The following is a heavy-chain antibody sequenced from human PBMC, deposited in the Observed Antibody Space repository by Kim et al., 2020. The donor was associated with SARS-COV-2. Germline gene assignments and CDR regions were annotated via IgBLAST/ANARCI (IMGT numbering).Heavy chain of an antibody. Sequence: SVKVSCKASGGTFSSYAISWVRQAPGQGLEWMGGIIPIFGTANYAQKFQGRVTITADESTSTAYMELSSLRSEDTAVYYCARDRYGGNLSDAFDIWGQGTMVTVSS. D-gene: IGHD4-17*01. V-gene: IGHV1-69*13. CDR2: IIPIFGTA. J-gene: IGHJ3*02. CDR3: ARDRYGGNLSDAFDI. CDR1: GGTFSSYA.